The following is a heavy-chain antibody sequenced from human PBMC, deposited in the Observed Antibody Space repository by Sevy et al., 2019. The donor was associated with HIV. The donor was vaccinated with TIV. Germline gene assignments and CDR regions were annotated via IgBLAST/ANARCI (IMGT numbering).Heavy chain of an antibody. Sequence: GGCLRLSCAASGFTVSNNYMSWVRQAPGKGLEWVSVIYSGGSTYYADSVKGRFTISRDNSKNTLYLQMNSLRAEDTAVYYCANHCSSTTCYLRGDAFDIWGQGTMVTVSS. V-gene: IGHV3-66*02. J-gene: IGHJ3*02. CDR1: GFTVSNNY. CDR2: IYSGGST. D-gene: IGHD2-2*01. CDR3: ANHCSSTTCYLRGDAFDI.